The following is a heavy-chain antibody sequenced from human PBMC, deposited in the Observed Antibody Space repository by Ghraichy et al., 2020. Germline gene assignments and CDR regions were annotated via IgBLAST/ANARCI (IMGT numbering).Heavy chain of an antibody. V-gene: IGHV4-34*01. CDR2: INHGGST. J-gene: IGHJ4*02. Sequence: SETLFLTCAVYGGSFSGYYWTWIRQPPGKGLEWIGEINHGGSTNYNPSLKSRVTISVDTSKNQISLKLSSVTAADTAVYYCARGIGKRDYYGSGSYYIRWGQGTLVTVSS. D-gene: IGHD3-10*01. CDR3: ARGIGKRDYYGSGSYYIR. CDR1: GGSFSGYY.